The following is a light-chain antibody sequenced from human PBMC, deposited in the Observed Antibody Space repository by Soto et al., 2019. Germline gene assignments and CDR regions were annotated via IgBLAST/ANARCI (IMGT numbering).Light chain of an antibody. V-gene: IGKV3-11*01. CDR1: QSVTSY. J-gene: IGKJ4*01. Sequence: EIVLTQSPATLSLSPGERATLSCRASQSVTSYLAWYQQKPGQAPRLLIYDASNRATCIAARFSGSGYGTVFTLTISSREPEDFAVYYCQQRSDRPLTFGGVTKVEIK. CDR2: DAS. CDR3: QQRSDRPLT.